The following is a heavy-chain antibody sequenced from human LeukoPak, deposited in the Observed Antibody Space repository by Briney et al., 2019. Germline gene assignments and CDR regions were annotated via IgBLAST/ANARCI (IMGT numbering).Heavy chain of an antibody. CDR1: GFTFSSAW. CDR2: INSDESIT. CDR3: ARGLVPGFLDY. Sequence: GRSLRLSCAAAGFTFSSAWVYWVRQAPGKGLGWVPRINSDESITTYADSVKGRFTISRDNAKNTLYLQMNSLRAEDTAVYYCARGLVPGFLDYWGQGPPVTVSS. D-gene: IGHD4-11*01. J-gene: IGHJ4*02. V-gene: IGHV3-74*01.